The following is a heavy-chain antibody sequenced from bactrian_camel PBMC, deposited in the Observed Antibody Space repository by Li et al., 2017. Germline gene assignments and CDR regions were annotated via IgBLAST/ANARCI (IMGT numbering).Heavy chain of an antibody. Sequence: HVQLVESGGGVVRAGGSLRLSCLGLGLAVEGAAMAWFREAPGKEREPVAAITGDGTPTVTNSVRGRFTISLDNAGNAVYLQMNDLKPEDTATYYCAATSADVTCITARANYYRKYSWGEGTQVTVS. CDR3: AATSADVTCITARANYYRKYS. D-gene: IGHD1*01. CDR1: GLAVEGAA. J-gene: IGHJ4*01. V-gene: IGHV3S53*01. CDR2: ITGDGTP.